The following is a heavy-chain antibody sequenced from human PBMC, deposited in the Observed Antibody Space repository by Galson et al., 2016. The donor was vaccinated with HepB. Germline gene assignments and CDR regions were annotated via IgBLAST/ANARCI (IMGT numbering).Heavy chain of an antibody. CDR1: GFTFNNYG. CDR2: ISRGGDST. CDR3: VQGSTAPAV. D-gene: IGHD1-26*01. V-gene: IGHV3-23*01. J-gene: IGHJ6*04. Sequence: SLRLSCAASGFTFNNYGMTWVRQAPGKGLECVSSISRGGDSTDNADSVKGRVTISRDTSKNTLSLQMNNLRTEDTAVYYCVQGSTAPAVWGKGTTVTVSS.